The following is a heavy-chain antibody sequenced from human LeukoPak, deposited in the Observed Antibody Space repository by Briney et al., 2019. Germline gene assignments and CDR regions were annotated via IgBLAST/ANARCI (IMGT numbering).Heavy chain of an antibody. CDR2: VGTAGDT. J-gene: IGHJ5*02. Sequence: GGSLRLSCAASGFTFSNYDMHWVRQATGKGLEWVSGVGTAGDTYSAASVKGRFTISRENAKNSLYLQLNSLRAEDTAVYYCAKCSTSAYTSGWCNWIDPWGQGTLVTVSS. CDR3: AKCSTSAYTSGWCNWIDP. D-gene: IGHD6-19*01. CDR1: GFTFSNYD. V-gene: IGHV3-13*01.